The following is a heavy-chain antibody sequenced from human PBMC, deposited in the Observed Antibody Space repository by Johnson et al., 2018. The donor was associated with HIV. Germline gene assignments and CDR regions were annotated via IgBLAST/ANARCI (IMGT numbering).Heavy chain of an antibody. CDR1: GFTVSSNY. V-gene: IGHV3-66*01. CDR2: IYTDGST. Sequence: VQLVESGGGLVQPGGSLRLSCAASGFTVSSNYMSWVRQAPGKGLEWVSVIYTDGSTYYADSVKGRFTISRDNSKKTLYLQMNSLRAEDTAVYYCASVPMIVVLDGAFDIWGQGTMVTVSS. CDR3: ASVPMIVVLDGAFDI. J-gene: IGHJ3*02. D-gene: IGHD3-22*01.